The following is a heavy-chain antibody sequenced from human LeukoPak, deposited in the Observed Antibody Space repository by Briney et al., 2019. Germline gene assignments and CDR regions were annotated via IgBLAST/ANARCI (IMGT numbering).Heavy chain of an antibody. CDR3: ARVAYSGGSVVAIWGIDY. V-gene: IGHV1-18*01. CDR1: GCTFTSYG. CDR2: SSAYNGNT. D-gene: IGHD1-26*01. J-gene: IGHJ4*02. Sequence: ASVKVSCKASGCTFTSYGISWVRQAPGQGLEWMGWSSAYNGNTNYAQKLQGRVTMTTDTSTSTAYMELRSLRSDDTAVYYCARVAYSGGSVVAIWGIDYWGQGTLVTVSS.